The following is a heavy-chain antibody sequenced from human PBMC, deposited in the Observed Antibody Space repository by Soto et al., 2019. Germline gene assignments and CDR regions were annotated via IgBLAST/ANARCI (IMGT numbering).Heavy chain of an antibody. CDR3: ASLYSSGYSGAFDI. D-gene: IGHD6-19*01. CDR1: GFTFSSYS. CDR2: ISSSSSYI. J-gene: IGHJ3*02. Sequence: GGSLRLSCAASGFTFSSYSMNWVRQAPGKGLEWVSSISSSSSYIYYADSVKGRFTISRDNAKNSLYLQMNSLRAEDTAVYYCASLYSSGYSGAFDIWGQGTMVTVSS. V-gene: IGHV3-21*01.